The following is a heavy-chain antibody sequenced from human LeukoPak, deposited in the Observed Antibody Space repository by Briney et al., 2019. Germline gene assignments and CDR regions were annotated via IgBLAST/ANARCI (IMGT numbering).Heavy chain of an antibody. Sequence: ASVKVSCKAPGFTFTSYAMNWVRQAPGQGLEWMGWINTYTGNPTYAQGFTGRFVFSLDTSVSTAYLQISSLKAEDTAVYYCARESNYYDSSGYYAPDDAFDVWGQGTMVTVSS. D-gene: IGHD3-22*01. J-gene: IGHJ3*01. CDR1: GFTFTSYA. V-gene: IGHV7-4-1*02. CDR2: INTYTGNP. CDR3: ARESNYYDSSGYYAPDDAFDV.